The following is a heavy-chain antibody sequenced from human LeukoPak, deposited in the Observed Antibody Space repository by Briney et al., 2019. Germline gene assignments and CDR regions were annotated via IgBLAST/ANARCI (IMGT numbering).Heavy chain of an antibody. V-gene: IGHV3-66*01. CDR3: ASVPNYYDSSGAFFDY. CDR1: GFTVSSNY. Sequence: GGSLRLSCAASGFTVSSNYMSWVRQAPGKGLEWVSVIYSGGSTYYADSVKGRFTISRDNSKNTLYLQMNSLRAEDAAVYYCASVPNYYDSSGAFFDYWGQGTLVTVSS. CDR2: IYSGGST. D-gene: IGHD3-22*01. J-gene: IGHJ4*02.